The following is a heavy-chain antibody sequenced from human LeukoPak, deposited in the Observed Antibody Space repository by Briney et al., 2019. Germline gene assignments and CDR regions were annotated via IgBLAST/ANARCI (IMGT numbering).Heavy chain of an antibody. Sequence: ASVKVSCKSSGYTFTDHFIHWVRQAPGQGLEWVGEINPYNGYTKYAWRLQGRVTMTRDTSISTAFMEVSRLASDDTAVYYCARDYSLNDFDYWGQGTLVTVAS. CDR3: ARDYSLNDFDY. CDR1: GYTFTDHF. D-gene: IGHD1-1*01. CDR2: INPYNGYT. V-gene: IGHV1-2*02. J-gene: IGHJ4*02.